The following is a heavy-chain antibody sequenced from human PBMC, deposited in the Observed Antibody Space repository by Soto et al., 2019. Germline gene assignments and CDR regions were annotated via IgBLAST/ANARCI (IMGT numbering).Heavy chain of an antibody. CDR3: AREGSVAAVPSHFDY. V-gene: IGHV4-31*03. Sequence: QVQLQESGPGLVKPSQTLSLTCTVSGGPISSGPYYWSWIRQHPGKGLEWIGYIYHSGHRYFNPSVESRVTMSIDTSKSQFFLNLSSVTAADTAMYYCAREGSVAAVPSHFDYWGQGTLVTVSS. D-gene: IGHD6-19*01. J-gene: IGHJ4*02. CDR1: GGPISSGPYY. CDR2: IYHSGHR.